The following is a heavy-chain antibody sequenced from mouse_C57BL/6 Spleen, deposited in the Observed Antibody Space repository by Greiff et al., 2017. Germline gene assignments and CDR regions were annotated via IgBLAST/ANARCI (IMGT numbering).Heavy chain of an antibody. Sequence: EAQGVESGGGLVKPGGSLKLSCAASGFTFSSYAMSWVRQTPEKRLEWVATISDGGSYTYYPDNVKGRFTISRDNAKNNLYLQMSHLKSEDTAMYYCARTGYGSSYDYWGQGTTLTVSS. J-gene: IGHJ2*01. CDR1: GFTFSSYA. V-gene: IGHV5-4*01. CDR3: ARTGYGSSYDY. D-gene: IGHD1-1*01. CDR2: ISDGGSYT.